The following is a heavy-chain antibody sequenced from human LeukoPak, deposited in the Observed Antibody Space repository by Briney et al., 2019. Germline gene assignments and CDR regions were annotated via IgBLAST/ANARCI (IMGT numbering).Heavy chain of an antibody. Sequence: GGSLRLSCAASGFTFSSYWMSWVRQAPGKGLEWVANIKQDGSEKYYVDSVKGRFTISRDNAKNSLYLQMNSLRVEDTAVCHCARDHYYASDYWGQGTLVTVSS. CDR3: ARDHYYASDY. D-gene: IGHD3-10*01. V-gene: IGHV3-7*01. CDR1: GFTFSSYW. CDR2: IKQDGSEK. J-gene: IGHJ4*02.